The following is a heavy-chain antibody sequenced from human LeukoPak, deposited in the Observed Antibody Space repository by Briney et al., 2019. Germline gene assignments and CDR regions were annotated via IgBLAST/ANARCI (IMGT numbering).Heavy chain of an antibody. Sequence: GGSLRLSCAASGFTFSSYGIHWVRQAPGKGLEWVAFIRYDGSNKNYADSVKGRFTISRDNSKNTLYLQMNSLRAEDTAVYYCARRRDADDIDGFYDAFDIWGQGTKVTVSS. V-gene: IGHV3-30*02. CDR1: GFTFSSYG. CDR2: IRYDGSNK. D-gene: IGHD3-22*01. J-gene: IGHJ3*02. CDR3: ARRRDADDIDGFYDAFDI.